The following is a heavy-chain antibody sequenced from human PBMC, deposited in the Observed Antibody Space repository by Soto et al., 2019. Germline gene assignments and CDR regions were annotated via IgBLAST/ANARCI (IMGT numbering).Heavy chain of an antibody. Sequence: GASVKVSCKASGYTFTSYGISWVRQAPGQGLEWMGWISAYNGNTNYAQKLQGRVTMTTDTSTSTAYMELRSLRSDDTDVYYCARDNRRVYYGSGSYYHYYGMDVWGQGTTVTVSS. CDR3: ARDNRRVYYGSGSYYHYYGMDV. V-gene: IGHV1-18*01. J-gene: IGHJ6*02. D-gene: IGHD3-10*01. CDR2: ISAYNGNT. CDR1: GYTFTSYG.